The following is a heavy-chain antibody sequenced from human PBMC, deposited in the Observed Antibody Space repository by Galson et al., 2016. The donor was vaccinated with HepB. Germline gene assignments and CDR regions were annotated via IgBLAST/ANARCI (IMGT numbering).Heavy chain of an antibody. V-gene: IGHV3-21*01. J-gene: IGHJ5*02. D-gene: IGHD2-21*02. Sequence: SLRLSCAASGFTFSSYSMNWVRQAPGKGLEWVSSISSSSSYKYYADSVKGRFTISRDNAKNSLYLQMNSLRVEDTAVYYCAIDPGPYSYCGGDCSNWFDPWGQGTLVTVSS. CDR1: GFTFSSYS. CDR3: AIDPGPYSYCGGDCSNWFDP. CDR2: ISSSSSYK.